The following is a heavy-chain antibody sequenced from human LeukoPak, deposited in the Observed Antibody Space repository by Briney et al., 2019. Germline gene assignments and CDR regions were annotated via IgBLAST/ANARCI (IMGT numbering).Heavy chain of an antibody. V-gene: IGHV3-35*02. J-gene: IGHJ4*02. CDR1: GFTFSSYE. CDR3: VRSDMKRYCSGGSCLKAGFDY. CDR2: VSWNGSRT. D-gene: IGHD2-15*01. Sequence: GGSLRLSCAASGFTFSSYEMNCVHQAPGKGLEWVSGVSWNGSRTHYADSVKGQFIISRDNSRNTLYLQTNSLRAEDTAVYYCVRSDMKRYCSGGSCLKAGFDYWGQGTLVTVSS.